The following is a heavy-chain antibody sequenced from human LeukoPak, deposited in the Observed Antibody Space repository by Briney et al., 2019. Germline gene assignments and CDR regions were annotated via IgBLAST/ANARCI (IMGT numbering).Heavy chain of an antibody. J-gene: IGHJ6*02. CDR3: ARSAVRLGTLGRKYGMDV. CDR1: GFTFSSYA. D-gene: IGHD3-16*01. CDR2: ISGSGGST. V-gene: IGHV3-23*01. Sequence: PGGSLRLSCAASGFTFSSYAMSWVRQAPGKGLEWVSAISGSGGSTYYADSVKGRFTISRDNSKNTLYLQMNSLRAEDTAVYYCARSAVRLGTLGRKYGMDVWGQGTTVTVSS.